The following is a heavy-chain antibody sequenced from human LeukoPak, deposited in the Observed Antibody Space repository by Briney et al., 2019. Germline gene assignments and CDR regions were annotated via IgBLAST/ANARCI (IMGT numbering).Heavy chain of an antibody. Sequence: KPSGTLSLTCAVYGGSFSGYYWSWIRQPPGKGLEWIGEINHSGSTNYNPSLKSRVTISVDTSKNQFSLKLSSVTAADTAVYYCASKARGRYYDSSGYFYWGQGTLVTVSS. CDR1: GGSFSGYY. D-gene: IGHD3-22*01. CDR3: ASKARGRYYDSSGYFY. CDR2: INHSGST. J-gene: IGHJ4*02. V-gene: IGHV4-34*01.